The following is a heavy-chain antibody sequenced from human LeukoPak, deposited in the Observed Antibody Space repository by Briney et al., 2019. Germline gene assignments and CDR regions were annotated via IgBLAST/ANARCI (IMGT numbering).Heavy chain of an antibody. CDR1: GFTFSSYA. V-gene: IGHV3-30-3*01. CDR3: ARDRLRYSSGWYAPADY. CDR2: ISYDGSNK. J-gene: IGHJ4*02. Sequence: GGSLRLSCAASGFTFSSYAMHWVREAPGKGLEWVAVISYDGSNKYYADSVKGRFTISRDNSKNTLYLQMNSLRAEDTAVYYCARDRLRYSSGWYAPADYWGQGTLVTVSS. D-gene: IGHD6-19*01.